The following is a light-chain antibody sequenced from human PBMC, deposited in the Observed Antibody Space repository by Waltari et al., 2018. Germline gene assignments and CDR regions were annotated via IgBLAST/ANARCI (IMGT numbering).Light chain of an antibody. CDR1: RGISSY. V-gene: IGKV1-9*01. Sequence: DIHLTQSPSYLSASVGDRVTITCRASRGISSYLAWYQQKPGKAPKLLIYAASTLQGGVPLRFSGSGSGTEFTLTISSLQPEDFATYYCQQVNTYSWTFGQGTKVEIK. J-gene: IGKJ1*01. CDR2: AAS. CDR3: QQVNTYSWT.